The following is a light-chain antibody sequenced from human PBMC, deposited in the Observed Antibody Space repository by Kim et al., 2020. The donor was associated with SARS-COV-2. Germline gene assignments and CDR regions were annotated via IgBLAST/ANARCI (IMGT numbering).Light chain of an antibody. CDR3: QAWDSSTVV. J-gene: IGLJ2*01. Sequence: VSPGQTASITCSGDKLGDKYACWYQQKPGQSPVLVIYQDSKRPSGLPERFSGSNSGNTATLTISGTQAMDEADYYCQAWDSSTVVFDGGTKLTVL. V-gene: IGLV3-1*01. CDR2: QDS. CDR1: KLGDKY.